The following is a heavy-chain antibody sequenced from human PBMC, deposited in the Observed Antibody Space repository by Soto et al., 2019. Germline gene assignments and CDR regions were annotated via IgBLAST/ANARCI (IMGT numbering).Heavy chain of an antibody. CDR1: GFKFDDYA. V-gene: IGHV3-9*01. CDR3: AKSPYSYVSGGAFDI. D-gene: IGHD5-18*01. CDR2: ISWNSGST. Sequence: EVQLVESGGGLVQPGRSLRLSCAASGFKFDDYAMHWVRQVPGKGLEWVSGISWNSGSTAYADSVKGRFTISRDNAKNSLFLQMNSLRVEDTALYYCAKSPYSYVSGGAFDIWGQGTMVTVSS. J-gene: IGHJ3*02.